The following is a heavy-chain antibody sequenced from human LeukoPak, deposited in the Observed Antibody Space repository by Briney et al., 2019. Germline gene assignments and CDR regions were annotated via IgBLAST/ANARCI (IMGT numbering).Heavy chain of an antibody. V-gene: IGHV3-33*01. CDR2: IWYDGSNK. CDR3: ARAPSSGWYRYYFDY. Sequence: GGSLRLSCAASGFTFSSYGMHWVRQAPGKGLEWVAVIWYDGSNKYYADSVKGRFTISRDNSKNTLYLQMNSLRAEDTAVYYCARAPSSGWYRYYFDYWGQAPLVTVPS. J-gene: IGHJ4*02. CDR1: GFTFSSYG. D-gene: IGHD6-19*01.